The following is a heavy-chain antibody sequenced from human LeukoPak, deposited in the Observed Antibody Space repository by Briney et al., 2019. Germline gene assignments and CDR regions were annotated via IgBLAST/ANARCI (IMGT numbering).Heavy chain of an antibody. Sequence: GGSLRLSCAASGFTVSTNYMSWVRQAPEKGLQWVSVIYSGGSTYYADSVEGRFTISRDNSKNTLYLQMNSLRAEDTAVYYCARDSADTGWYFDLWGRGTLVTVSS. CDR1: GFTVSTNY. D-gene: IGHD6-13*01. J-gene: IGHJ2*01. CDR3: ARDSADTGWYFDL. CDR2: IYSGGST. V-gene: IGHV3-53*01.